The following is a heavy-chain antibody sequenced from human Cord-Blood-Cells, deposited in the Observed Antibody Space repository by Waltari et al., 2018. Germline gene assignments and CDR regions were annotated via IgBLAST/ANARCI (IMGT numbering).Heavy chain of an antibody. Sequence: QVQLQQSGPGLVKPSQTLPFTCAISGDSVASNSAACNWIRQSPSRGLEWLGRTYYWSKWYNDYAVSVNSRITINPATSKNPFSLQLNSVTPEDTAVYYCARELYSSSWYWGQGTLVTVSS. D-gene: IGHD6-13*01. CDR2: TYYWSKWYN. V-gene: IGHV6-1*01. J-gene: IGHJ4*02. CDR1: GDSVASNSAA. CDR3: ARELYSSSWY.